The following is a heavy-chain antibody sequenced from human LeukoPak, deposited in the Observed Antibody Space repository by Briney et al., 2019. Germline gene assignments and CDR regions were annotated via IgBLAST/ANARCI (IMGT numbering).Heavy chain of an antibody. J-gene: IGHJ1*01. D-gene: IGHD3-10*01. V-gene: IGHV4-59*12. CDR3: ARMTEVWFWEFYIQH. Sequence: SETLSLTCTVSGGSISSSYWSWIRQPPGKGLEWIGYIHYSGSTNYNPSLKSRVTISVDKSKNQFSLKLSSVTAADTAVYYCARMTEVWFWEFYIQHWGQGTLVTVSS. CDR2: IHYSGST. CDR1: GGSISSSY.